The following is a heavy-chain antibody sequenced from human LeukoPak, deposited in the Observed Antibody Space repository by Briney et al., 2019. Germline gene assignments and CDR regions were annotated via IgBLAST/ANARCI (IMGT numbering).Heavy chain of an antibody. V-gene: IGHV3-7*01. CDR3: ARDLTGAAHYFQH. Sequence: GGSLRLSCAASGFTFSSYWMSWVRQAPGKGLEWVANIKQDGSEKYYVDSVKGRFTMSRDNAKNSLYLQMNSLRAEDTAVYYCARDLTGAAHYFQHWGQGTLVTVSS. CDR1: GFTFSSYW. D-gene: IGHD1-26*01. J-gene: IGHJ1*01. CDR2: IKQDGSEK.